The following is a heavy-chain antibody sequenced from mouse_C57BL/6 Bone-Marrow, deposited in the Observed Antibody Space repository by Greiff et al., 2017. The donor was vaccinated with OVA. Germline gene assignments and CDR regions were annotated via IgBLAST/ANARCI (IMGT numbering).Heavy chain of an antibody. J-gene: IGHJ2*01. CDR3: ARGMVTTWGFDY. Sequence: QVQLQQPGAELVMPGASVKLSCKASGYTFTSYWMHWVQQRPGQGLEWIGEIGPSDSYINYNHTVKGQFTLTVDKSSSTPYMQLSSLTSEDSAVYYGARGMVTTWGFDYWGQGTTLTVSS. CDR1: GYTFTSYW. D-gene: IGHD2-2*01. V-gene: IGHV1-69*01. CDR2: IGPSDSYI.